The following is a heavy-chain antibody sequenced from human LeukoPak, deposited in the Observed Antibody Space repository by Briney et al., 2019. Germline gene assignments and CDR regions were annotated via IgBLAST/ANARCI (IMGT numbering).Heavy chain of an antibody. D-gene: IGHD3-10*01. Sequence: PGGSLRLSCAASGFTFSNYWMHWVRQAPGKGLVWVSRINSDGSSTRHADSVKGRFTISRDNAKNTLYLQMNSLRAADTAVYYCARAGNAFDIWGQGTMVTVSS. J-gene: IGHJ3*02. CDR1: GFTFSNYW. V-gene: IGHV3-74*01. CDR3: ARAGNAFDI. CDR2: INSDGSST.